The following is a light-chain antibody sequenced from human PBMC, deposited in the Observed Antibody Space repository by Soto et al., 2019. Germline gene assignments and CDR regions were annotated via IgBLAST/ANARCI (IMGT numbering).Light chain of an antibody. Sequence: SYELTQAPSVSVALGQTATITCGGNNIATKNVHWYQQKPGQAPVMVIYRDRNRPSGIPERFSGSNSGNTATLTISRAHAGDEADYYCQVWDTNTHVLFGEGTKLTVL. CDR1: NIATKN. CDR2: RDR. V-gene: IGLV3-9*01. J-gene: IGLJ3*02. CDR3: QVWDTNTHVL.